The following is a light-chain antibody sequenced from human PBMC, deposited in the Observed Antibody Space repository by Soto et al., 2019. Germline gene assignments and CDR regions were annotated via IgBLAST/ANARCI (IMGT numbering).Light chain of an antibody. CDR2: GAS. Sequence: EIVLTQSPDTLSLSPGERATLSCRASQSIYNSNLAWYQQKPGQAPRLLIWGASTRATGVPDRFSGSGSGTDFSLAIIRLEHLDFAVYFCLCFGYSPACTFGQGTKLEFK. CDR3: LCFGYSPACT. V-gene: IGKV3-20*01. CDR1: QSIYNSN. J-gene: IGKJ1*01.